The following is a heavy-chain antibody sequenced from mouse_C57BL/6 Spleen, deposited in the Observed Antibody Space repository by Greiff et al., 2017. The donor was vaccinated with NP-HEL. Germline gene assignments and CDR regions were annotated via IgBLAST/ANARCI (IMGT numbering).Heavy chain of an antibody. CDR3: ASDGYYDYDVHFDY. Sequence: QVQLQQSGAELVRPGASVKLSCKASGYTFTDYYINWVKQRPGQGLEWIARIYPGSGNTYYNEKFKGKATLTAEKSSSTAYMQLSSLTSEDSAVYFCASDGYYDYDVHFDYWGQGTTLTVSS. D-gene: IGHD2-4*01. CDR2: IYPGSGNT. J-gene: IGHJ2*01. V-gene: IGHV1-76*01. CDR1: GYTFTDYY.